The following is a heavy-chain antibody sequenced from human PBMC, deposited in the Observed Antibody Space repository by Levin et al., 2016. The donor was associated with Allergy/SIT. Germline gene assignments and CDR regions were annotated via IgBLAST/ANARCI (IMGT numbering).Heavy chain of an antibody. V-gene: IGHV1-2*02. CDR2: INPNSGGT. J-gene: IGHJ6*02. CDR3: ARDRQPHYYGMDV. D-gene: IGHD6-13*01. Sequence: WVRQAPGQGLEWMGWINPNSGGTNYAQKFQGRVTMTRDTSISTAYMELSRLRSDDTAVYYCARDRQPHYYGMDVWGQGTTVTVSS.